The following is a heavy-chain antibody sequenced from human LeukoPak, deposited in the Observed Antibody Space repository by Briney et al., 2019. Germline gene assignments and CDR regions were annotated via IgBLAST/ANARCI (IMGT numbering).Heavy chain of an antibody. V-gene: IGHV4-59*08. CDR2: IYYSGST. Sequence: SETLSLTCTVSSGSISSYYWSWIRQPPGKGLEWIGYIYYSGSTNYNPSLKSRVTMSVDTSKNQFSLKLSSVTAADTAVYYCAASSSYYFDYWGQGTLVTVSS. D-gene: IGHD6-13*01. J-gene: IGHJ4*02. CDR3: AASSSYYFDY. CDR1: SGSISSYY.